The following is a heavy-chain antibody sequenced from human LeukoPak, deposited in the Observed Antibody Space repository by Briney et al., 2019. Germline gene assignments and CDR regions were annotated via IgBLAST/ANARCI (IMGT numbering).Heavy chain of an antibody. CDR1: GDSISGYY. V-gene: IGHV4-59*12. D-gene: IGHD3-3*01. CDR2: IYYSGST. J-gene: IGHJ5*02. CDR3: ARGPHRLRFSPGWFDP. Sequence: SETLSLTCTVSGDSISGYYWSWIRQPPGKGLEWIGYIYYSGSTNYNPSLKSRVTISVDTSKNQFSLKLSSVTAADTAVYYCARGPHRLRFSPGWFDPWGQGTLVTVSS.